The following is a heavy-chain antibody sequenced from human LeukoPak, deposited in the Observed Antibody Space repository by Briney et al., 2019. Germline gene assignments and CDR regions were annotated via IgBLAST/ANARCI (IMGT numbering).Heavy chain of an antibody. V-gene: IGHV3-21*01. J-gene: IGHJ3*02. D-gene: IGHD3-3*01. CDR1: GFTFSSYS. CDR3: ARGALGIRFLEWLPEVAFDI. CDR2: ISSSSSYI. Sequence: PGGSLRLSCAASGFTFSSYSMNWVRQAPGKGLEWVSSISSSSSYIYYADSVKGRFTISRDNAKNSLYLQMNSLRAEDTAVYYCARGALGIRFLEWLPEVAFDIWGQGTMVTVSS.